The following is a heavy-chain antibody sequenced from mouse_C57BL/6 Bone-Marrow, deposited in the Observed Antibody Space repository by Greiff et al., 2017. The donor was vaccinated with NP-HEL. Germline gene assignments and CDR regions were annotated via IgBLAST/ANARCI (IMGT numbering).Heavy chain of an antibody. CDR2: IYPRSGNT. CDR1: GYTFTSYG. J-gene: IGHJ1*03. Sequence: VQLVESGAELARPGASVKLSCKASGYTFTSYGISWVKQRTGQGLEWIGEIYPRSGNTYYNEKFKGKATLTADKSSSTAYMELRSLTSEDSAVYFCARSGYYWYFDVWGTGTTVTVSS. CDR3: ARSGYYWYFDV. V-gene: IGHV1-81*01. D-gene: IGHD2-2*01.